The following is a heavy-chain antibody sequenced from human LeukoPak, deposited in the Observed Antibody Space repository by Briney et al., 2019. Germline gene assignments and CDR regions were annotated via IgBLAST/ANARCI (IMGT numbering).Heavy chain of an antibody. J-gene: IGHJ6*02. CDR1: GFTFSSYG. CDR3: AKDWQQWLVIFYYGMDV. D-gene: IGHD6-19*01. CDR2: ISYDGSNK. V-gene: IGHV3-30*18. Sequence: GGSLRLSCAASGFTFSSYGMHWVRQAPGKGLEWVAVISYDGSNKYYADSVKGRFTISRDNSKNTLYLQMNSLRAEDTAVYYCAKDWQQWLVIFYYGMDVWGQGTTVTVSS.